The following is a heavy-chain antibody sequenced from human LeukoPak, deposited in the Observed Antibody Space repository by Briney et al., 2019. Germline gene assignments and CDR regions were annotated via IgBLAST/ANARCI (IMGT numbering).Heavy chain of an antibody. V-gene: IGHV3-7*01. CDR2: IKRDGSEK. CDR1: GFTFSSYW. Sequence: GGSLRLSCAASGFTFSSYWMSWVRQAPEKGLEWVANIKRDGSEKYYVDSVKGRFTISRDNAKNSLYLQMNSLRAEDTAVYYCARDLLTMVRGVIYYYYGLDVWGQGTTVTVSS. D-gene: IGHD3-10*01. CDR3: ARDLLTMVRGVIYYYYGLDV. J-gene: IGHJ6*02.